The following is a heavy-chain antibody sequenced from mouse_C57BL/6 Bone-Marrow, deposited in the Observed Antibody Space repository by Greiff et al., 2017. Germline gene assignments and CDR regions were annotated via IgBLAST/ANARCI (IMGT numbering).Heavy chain of an antibody. V-gene: IGHV5-6*01. Sequence: EVMLVESGGDLVKPGGSLKLSCAASGFTFSSYGMSWVRQTPDKRLEWVATISSGGSYTYYPDSVKGRFTISTDNAKNTLYLQMRSLKSEDTAMYYCARQLRLRDYFDYWGQGTTLTVSS. D-gene: IGHD3-2*02. CDR2: ISSGGSYT. J-gene: IGHJ2*01. CDR3: ARQLRLRDYFDY. CDR1: GFTFSSYG.